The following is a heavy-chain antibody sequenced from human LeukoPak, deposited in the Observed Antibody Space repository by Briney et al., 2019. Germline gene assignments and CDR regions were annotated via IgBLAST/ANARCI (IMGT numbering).Heavy chain of an antibody. Sequence: PGGSLRLSCAASGFTFSSYSMNWVRQAPGKGLEWVSYISSSSSTIYYADSVKGRFTISRDNAKNSLYLQMNSLRPEDTAVYYCARDSAVFIWGQGTMVTVSS. CDR2: ISSSSSTI. V-gene: IGHV3-48*04. J-gene: IGHJ3*02. CDR1: GFTFSSYS. CDR3: ARDSAVFI. D-gene: IGHD2-8*02.